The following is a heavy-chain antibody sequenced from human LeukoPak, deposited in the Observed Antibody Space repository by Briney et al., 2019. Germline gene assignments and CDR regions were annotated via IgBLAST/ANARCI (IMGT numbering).Heavy chain of an antibody. J-gene: IGHJ4*02. D-gene: IGHD2-15*01. Sequence: GGSLRLSCAASGFTFSSYAMHWVRQAPGKGLEWVAVISYDGSNKYYADSVKGRFTISRDNSKNTLYLQMNGLRAEDTAVYYCARDYCSGGSCYFDYWGQGTLVTVSS. CDR2: ISYDGSNK. CDR1: GFTFSSYA. CDR3: ARDYCSGGSCYFDY. V-gene: IGHV3-30*04.